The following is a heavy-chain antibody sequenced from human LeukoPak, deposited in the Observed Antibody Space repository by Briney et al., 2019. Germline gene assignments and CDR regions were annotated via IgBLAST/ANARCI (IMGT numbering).Heavy chain of an antibody. V-gene: IGHV3-9*01. CDR2: ISWNSGSI. CDR3: ARNTVTLDY. Sequence: SLRLSCAASGFTFDDYAMHWVRQAPGKGLEWVSGISWNSGSIGYADSVKGRFTISRDNAKNSLYLQMNSLRAEDTAVYYCARNTVTLDYWGQGTLVTVSS. CDR1: GFTFDDYA. D-gene: IGHD4-17*01. J-gene: IGHJ4*02.